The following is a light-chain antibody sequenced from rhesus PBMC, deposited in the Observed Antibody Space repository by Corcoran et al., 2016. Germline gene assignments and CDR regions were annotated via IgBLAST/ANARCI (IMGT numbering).Light chain of an antibody. V-gene: IGKV2-82*02. CDR2: LVS. Sequence: DIVMTQTPLSLPVTLGEPASISCRSSQSLVYSDGKPYLYWYLQTPGQSPPLLMYLVSKRASGVPDKLSGSGSGTDFTLKISRVEAEDVGVYYCMQALRSPYSFGQGTKVEIK. CDR1: QSLVYSDGKPY. CDR3: MQALRSPYS. J-gene: IGKJ2*01.